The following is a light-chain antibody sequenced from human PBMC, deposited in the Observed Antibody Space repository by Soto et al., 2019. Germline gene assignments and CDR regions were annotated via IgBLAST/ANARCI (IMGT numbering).Light chain of an antibody. Sequence: DIQMTQSPSTLSASVGDRVTITCRASQSISSWLAWYQQKPGKAPKLLIYKASSLESRVTSRFSGSRSGTEFTLNNSSLQSDDFATHYCQQYNILYSFGEGTKLEIK. CDR1: QSISSW. CDR2: KAS. J-gene: IGKJ2*03. CDR3: QQYNILYS. V-gene: IGKV1-5*03.